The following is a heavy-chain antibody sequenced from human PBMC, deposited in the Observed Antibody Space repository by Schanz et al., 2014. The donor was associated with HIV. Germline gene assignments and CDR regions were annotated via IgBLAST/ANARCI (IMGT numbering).Heavy chain of an antibody. CDR1: GFTFSNFA. CDR2: IWYDGSYK. D-gene: IGHD2-8*01. V-gene: IGHV3-33*01. J-gene: IGHJ4*02. Sequence: QVQLVESGGGVVQPGRSLRLSCAASGFTFSNFAMHWVRQAPGKGLEWAAVIWYDGSYKYYADSVKGRFTISRDNSKNTVYLQMNSLRAGDTAMYYCARGPMYAYWGQGNLVTVSS. CDR3: ARGPMYAY.